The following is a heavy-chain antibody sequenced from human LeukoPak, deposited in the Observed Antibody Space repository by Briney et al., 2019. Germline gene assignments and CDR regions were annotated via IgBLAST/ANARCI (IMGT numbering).Heavy chain of an antibody. Sequence: QAGGSLRLSCAASGFTFSSYSMNWVRQAPGKGLEWVSSISSSSSYIYYADSVKGRFTISRDNAKNSLYLQMNSLRAEDTAVYYCARVQSGSYYYYYYYYGMDVWGQGTTVTVSS. J-gene: IGHJ6*02. D-gene: IGHD1-26*01. CDR3: ARVQSGSYYYYYYYYGMDV. CDR2: ISSSSSYI. V-gene: IGHV3-21*01. CDR1: GFTFSSYS.